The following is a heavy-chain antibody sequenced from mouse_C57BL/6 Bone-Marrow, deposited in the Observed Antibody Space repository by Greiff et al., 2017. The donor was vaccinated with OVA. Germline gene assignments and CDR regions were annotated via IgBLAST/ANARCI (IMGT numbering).Heavy chain of an antibody. D-gene: IGHD1-1*01. CDR1: GFTFSSYA. V-gene: IGHV5-4*01. Sequence: DVHLVESGGGLVKPGGSLKLSCAASGFTFSSYAMSWVRQTPEKRLEWVATISDGGSYTYYPDNVKGRFTISRDNAKNNLYLQMSHLKSEDTAMYYCARDRYYGSLFDYWGQGTTLTVSS. CDR3: ARDRYYGSLFDY. J-gene: IGHJ2*01. CDR2: ISDGGSYT.